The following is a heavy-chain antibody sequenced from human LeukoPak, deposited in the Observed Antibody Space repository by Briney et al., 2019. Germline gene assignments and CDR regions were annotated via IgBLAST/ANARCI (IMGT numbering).Heavy chain of an antibody. Sequence: GGSLRLSCAASGFTFSSYAMHWVRQAPGKGLEWVAVISYDGSNKYYADSVKGRFTISRDNAKNTLYLQMNSLRAEDTAVYYCARELPFDYWGQGTLVTVSS. CDR3: ARELPFDY. D-gene: IGHD2-15*01. J-gene: IGHJ4*02. CDR1: GFTFSSYA. V-gene: IGHV3-30-3*01. CDR2: ISYDGSNK.